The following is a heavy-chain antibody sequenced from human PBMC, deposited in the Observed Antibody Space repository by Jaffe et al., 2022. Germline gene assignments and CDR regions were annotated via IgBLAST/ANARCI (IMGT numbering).Heavy chain of an antibody. CDR2: IVVGSGNT. Sequence: QMQLVQSGPEVKKPGTSVKVSCKASGFTFTSSAVQWVRQARGQRLEWIGWIVVGSGNTNYAQKFQERVTITRDMSTSTAYMELSSLRSEDTAVYYCAASTSVYYDFWSGYPMPDYFDYWGQGTLVTVSS. CDR1: GFTFTSSA. J-gene: IGHJ4*02. V-gene: IGHV1-58*01. CDR3: AASTSVYYDFWSGYPMPDYFDY. D-gene: IGHD3-3*01.